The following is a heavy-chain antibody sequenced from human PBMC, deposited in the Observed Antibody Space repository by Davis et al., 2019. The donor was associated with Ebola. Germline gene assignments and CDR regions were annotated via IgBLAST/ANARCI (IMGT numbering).Heavy chain of an antibody. Sequence: ASVKVSCKASRGTFSSYATSWVRHAPGQGLEWMGWINPNSGGTNYAQKFQGWVTMTRDTSISTAYMELSRLRSDDTAVYYCAREQLVPDYYYYGMDVWGQGTTVTVSS. D-gene: IGHD6-13*01. CDR1: RGTFSSYA. V-gene: IGHV1-2*04. CDR3: AREQLVPDYYYYGMDV. J-gene: IGHJ6*02. CDR2: INPNSGGT.